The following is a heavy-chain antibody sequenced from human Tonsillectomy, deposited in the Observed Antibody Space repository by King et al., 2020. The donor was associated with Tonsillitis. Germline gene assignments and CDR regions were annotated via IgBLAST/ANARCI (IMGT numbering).Heavy chain of an antibody. J-gene: IGHJ6*02. CDR2: ISWNSGAL. CDR1: GFTFGDYA. Sequence: VQLVESGGGFVQPGRSLRLSCAASGFTFGDYAMHWVRQAPTKGLEWVAGISWNSGALGYADSVKDRFTISRDNAKKSLYLAMNSLRAEDTALYYCARDIVAFGEVGRGDGMDVWDQGTTVTVS. V-gene: IGHV3-9*01. CDR3: ARDIVAFGEVGRGDGMDV. D-gene: IGHD3-10*01.